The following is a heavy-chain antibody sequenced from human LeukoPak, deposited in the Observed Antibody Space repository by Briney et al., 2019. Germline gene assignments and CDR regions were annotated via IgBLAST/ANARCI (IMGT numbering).Heavy chain of an antibody. CDR3: ARDTAASAHTYYYYGMDV. CDR2: IYTSGST. V-gene: IGHV4-4*07. D-gene: IGHD6-13*01. Sequence: TLSLTCTVSGGSISSYYWSWIRQPAGKGLEWIGRIYTSGSTNYIPSLKSRVTMSVDTSKNQFSLKLSSVTAADTAVYYCARDTAASAHTYYYYGMDVWGQGTTVTVSS. J-gene: IGHJ6*02. CDR1: GGSISSYY.